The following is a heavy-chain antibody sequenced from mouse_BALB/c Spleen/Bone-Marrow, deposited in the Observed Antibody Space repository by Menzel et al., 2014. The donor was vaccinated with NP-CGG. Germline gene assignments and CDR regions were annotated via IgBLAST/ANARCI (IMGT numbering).Heavy chain of an antibody. Sequence: QVQLQQSGAELVRPGSSVKISCKASGYPFSSYWMNWVKQRPGQGLEWIGQIYPGDGETNYNGKFKGNATLTADKSSSTAYMQLICLTSEDSAVYFCARKYGDYWGQGTTLTVSS. CDR3: ARKYGDY. CDR1: GYPFSSYW. J-gene: IGHJ2*01. D-gene: IGHD2-10*02. CDR2: IYPGDGET. V-gene: IGHV1-80*01.